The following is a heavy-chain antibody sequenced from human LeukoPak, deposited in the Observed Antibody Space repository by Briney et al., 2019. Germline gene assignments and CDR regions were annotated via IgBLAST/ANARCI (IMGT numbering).Heavy chain of an antibody. J-gene: IGHJ4*02. CDR2: IKSKAAGGTT. Sequence: GGSLRLPCAASGFTFSIAWMNWVRRAPGRGREWVGRIKSKAAGGTTDYAPPEKGRFTIPRDDSKDTLYLQMNSLKAEDTAVYYCTSGPIVAGEDFDYWGQGTLVTVSS. CDR3: TSGPIVAGEDFDY. CDR1: GFTFSIAW. D-gene: IGHD5-12*01. V-gene: IGHV3-15*01.